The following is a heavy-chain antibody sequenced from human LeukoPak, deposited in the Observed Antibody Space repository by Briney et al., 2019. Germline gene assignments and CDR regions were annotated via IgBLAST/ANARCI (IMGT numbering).Heavy chain of an antibody. CDR2: ISSSSSYI. CDR3: AAGGVIPQDYYYGMVV. V-gene: IGHV3-21*01. CDR1: GFTFSSYS. Sequence: GGSLRLSCAASGFTFSSYSMNWVRQAPGKGLEWVSSISSSSSYIYYADSVKGRFTISRDNAKNSLYLQMNSLRAEDTAVYYCAAGGVIPQDYYYGMVVWGKGTTVTVSS. D-gene: IGHD3-16*02. J-gene: IGHJ6*04.